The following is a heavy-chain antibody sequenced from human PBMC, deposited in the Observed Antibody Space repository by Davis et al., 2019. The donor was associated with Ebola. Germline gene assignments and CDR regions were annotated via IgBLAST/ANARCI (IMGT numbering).Heavy chain of an antibody. CDR1: GYTFTSYG. J-gene: IGHJ6*03. D-gene: IGHD6-13*01. V-gene: IGHV1-18*04. Sequence: ASVKVSCKASGYTFTSYGISWVRQAPGQGLEWMGWISAYNGNTNYAQKLQGRVTMTTDTSTSTAYMELRSLRSDDTAVYYCARDGFVAAAGEYYYYYYMDVWGKGTTVTVSS. CDR2: ISAYNGNT. CDR3: ARDGFVAAAGEYYYYYYMDV.